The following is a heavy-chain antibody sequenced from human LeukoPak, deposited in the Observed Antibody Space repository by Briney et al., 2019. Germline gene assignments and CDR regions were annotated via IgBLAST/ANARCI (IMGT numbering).Heavy chain of an antibody. CDR1: GGSFSGYY. V-gene: IGHV4-34*01. D-gene: IGHD3-22*01. CDR3: ARGVMIRRCFDP. CDR2: INHSGST. Sequence: SETLSLTCAVYGGSFSGYYWSWIRQPPGKGLEWIGEINHSGSTNYNPSLKSRVTISVDTSKNQFSLKLSSVTAADTAVYYCARGVMIRRCFDPWGQGTLVTVSS. J-gene: IGHJ5*02.